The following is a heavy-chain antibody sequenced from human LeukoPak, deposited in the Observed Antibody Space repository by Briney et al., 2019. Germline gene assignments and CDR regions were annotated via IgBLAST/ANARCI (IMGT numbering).Heavy chain of an antibody. D-gene: IGHD6-19*01. V-gene: IGHV3-7*01. CDR3: ARAMFNNGWYPDYFDY. Sequence: GGSLRLSCAASGFTFTTSWMSWVRQAPGKGLEWVATIKQDGSQGYYVDSVKGRFTISRDNTKNSPYLQMNSLRAEDTAVYYCARAMFNNGWYPDYFDYWGQGTLVTVSS. CDR1: GFTFTTSW. CDR2: IKQDGSQG. J-gene: IGHJ4*02.